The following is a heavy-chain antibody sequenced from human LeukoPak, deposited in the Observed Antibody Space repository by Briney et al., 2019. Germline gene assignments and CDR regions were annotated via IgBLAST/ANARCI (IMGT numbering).Heavy chain of an antibody. CDR1: GFTVSSNY. CDR3: ARGEQGATPTNFDY. CDR2: IYSGGNS. V-gene: IGHV3-66*02. J-gene: IGHJ4*02. D-gene: IGHD1-26*01. Sequence: GGSLRLSCAASGFTVSSNYMSWVRQAPGKGLEWVSVIYSGGNSYYADSVKGRFTISRDNSKNTLYLQMNSLRAEDSAVYYCARGEQGATPTNFDYWGQGTLVTVSS.